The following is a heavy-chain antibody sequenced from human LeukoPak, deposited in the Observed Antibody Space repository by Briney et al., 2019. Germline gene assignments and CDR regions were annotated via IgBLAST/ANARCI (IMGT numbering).Heavy chain of an antibody. J-gene: IGHJ4*02. D-gene: IGHD5-18*01. CDR2: IYYSGST. CDR3: ARWGRGYSYVSDY. V-gene: IGHV4-59*12. CDR1: GGSISSYY. Sequence: PSETLSLTCTVSGGSISSYYWSWIRQPPGKGLEWIGYIYYSGSTNYNPSLKSRVTISVDTSKNQFSLKLSSVTAADTAVYYCARWGRGYSYVSDYWGQGTLVTVSS.